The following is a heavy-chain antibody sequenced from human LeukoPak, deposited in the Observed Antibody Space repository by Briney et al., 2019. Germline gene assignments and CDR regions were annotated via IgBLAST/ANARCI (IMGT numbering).Heavy chain of an antibody. J-gene: IGHJ4*02. CDR2: ISYDGSNK. Sequence: PGGSLRLSCAASGFTFSGSAMHWVRQAPGKGLEWVAVISYDGSNKYYADSVKGRFTISRDNSKNTLYLQMNSLRAEDTAVYYCAREDIFDYWGQGTLVTVSS. CDR1: GFTFSGSA. CDR3: AREDIFDY. V-gene: IGHV3-30-3*01.